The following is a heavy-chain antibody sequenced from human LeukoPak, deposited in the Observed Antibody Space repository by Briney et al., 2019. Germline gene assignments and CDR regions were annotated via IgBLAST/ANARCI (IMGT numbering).Heavy chain of an antibody. D-gene: IGHD1-26*01. Sequence: PSETLSLTCTVSGGSLNNYFWSWIRQPPGKGLEWIGYMYYSGSTDYNPSLRSRVTISIDTSKNQSSLKLSSVTAADTAVYYCARAQIPGATLVDKWGQGTLVTVSS. J-gene: IGHJ4*02. CDR1: GGSLNNYF. CDR2: MYYSGST. CDR3: ARAQIPGATLVDK. V-gene: IGHV4-59*01.